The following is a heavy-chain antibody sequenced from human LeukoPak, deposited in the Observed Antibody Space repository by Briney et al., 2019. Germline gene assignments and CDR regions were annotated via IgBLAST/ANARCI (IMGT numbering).Heavy chain of an antibody. CDR1: GGSFSGYY. CDR3: ARGALITIFGVVIMGAQGPYFDY. D-gene: IGHD3-3*01. J-gene: IGHJ4*02. CDR2: INHSGGT. V-gene: IGHV4-34*01. Sequence: PSETLSLTCAVYGGSFSGYYWSWIRQPPGKELEWIGEINHSGGTNYNPSLKSRVTISVDTSKNQFSLKLSSVTAADTAVYYCARGALITIFGVVIMGAQGPYFDYWGQGTLVTVSS.